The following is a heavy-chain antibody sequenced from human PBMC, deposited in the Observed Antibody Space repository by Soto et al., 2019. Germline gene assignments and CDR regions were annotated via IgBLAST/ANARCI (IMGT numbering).Heavy chain of an antibody. J-gene: IGHJ6*02. CDR2: IIPIFGTA. Sequence: QVQLVQSGAEVKKPGSSVKVSCKASGGTFSSYAISWVRQAPGQGLEWMGGIIPIFGTADYAQKFQGRVTLTADESTSTAYMELSSLRSEDTAVYYCAGHSSGVPGYYNGMDVWGQGTTVTVSS. CDR3: AGHSSGVPGYYNGMDV. D-gene: IGHD3-22*01. CDR1: GGTFSSYA. V-gene: IGHV1-69*12.